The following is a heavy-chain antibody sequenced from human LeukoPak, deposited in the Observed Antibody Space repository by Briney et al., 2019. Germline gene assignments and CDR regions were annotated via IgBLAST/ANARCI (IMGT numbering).Heavy chain of an antibody. J-gene: IGHJ4*02. CDR2: ISAYNGNT. V-gene: IGHV1-18*04. Sequence: ASVKVSCKTSGYTFINYYMHWVRQAPGQGLEWMGWISAYNGNTNYAQKLQGRVTMTTDTLTSTAYMELRSLRSDDTAAYYCARDGRRSLDYWGQGTLVTVSS. CDR3: ARDGRRSLDY. CDR1: GYTFINYY.